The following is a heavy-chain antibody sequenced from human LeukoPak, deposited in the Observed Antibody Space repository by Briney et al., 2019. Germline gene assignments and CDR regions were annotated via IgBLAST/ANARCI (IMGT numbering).Heavy chain of an antibody. CDR3: AREYADYGFDY. V-gene: IGHV1-2*04. D-gene: IGHD4/OR15-4a*01. J-gene: IGHJ4*02. Sequence: ASVKVSCKASGYTFTGYYMHWVRQATGQGLEWMGWINPNSGGTNYAQKFQGWVTMTRDTSISTAYMELSRLRSDDTAVYYCAREYADYGFDYWGQGTLVTVSS. CDR2: INPNSGGT. CDR1: GYTFTGYY.